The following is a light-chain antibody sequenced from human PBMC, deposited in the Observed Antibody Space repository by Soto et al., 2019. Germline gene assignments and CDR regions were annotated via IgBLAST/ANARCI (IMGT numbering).Light chain of an antibody. Sequence: QSALTQPASVSGSPGQSIAISCTGTSSDVGYYNYVSWYQQHPGKAPNVMIYDVNNWPSGVPDRFSGSKSGNTASLTISGLQAEDEADYYCSSYTSSSTYVFGTGTKLTVL. J-gene: IGLJ1*01. V-gene: IGLV2-14*01. CDR2: DVN. CDR3: SSYTSSSTYV. CDR1: SSDVGYYNY.